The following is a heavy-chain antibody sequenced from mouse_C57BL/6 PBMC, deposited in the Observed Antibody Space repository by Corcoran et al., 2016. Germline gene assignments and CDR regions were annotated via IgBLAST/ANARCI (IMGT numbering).Heavy chain of an antibody. CDR1: GYTFTSYD. CDR3: ARDYGSSYESVFDV. CDR2: IYPRDGST. Sequence: QVQLQQSGPELVKPGASVKLSCKASGYTFTSYDINWVKQRPGQGLEWIGWIYPRDGSTKYNEKFKGKATLTVDTSSRTAYMELHSLTSEDSAVYFCARDYGSSYESVFDVWGTGTTVTVSS. D-gene: IGHD1-1*01. J-gene: IGHJ1*03. V-gene: IGHV1-85*01.